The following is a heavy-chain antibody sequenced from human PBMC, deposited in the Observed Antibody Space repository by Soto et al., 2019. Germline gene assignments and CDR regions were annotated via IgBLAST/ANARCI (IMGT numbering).Heavy chain of an antibody. CDR1: GFSLTSPGMC. CDR3: ARSIRGPRRFNGMDV. Sequence: SGPTLVNPTETLTLTCTFSGFSLTSPGMCVSCIRQSPGKDLEWLALIERGDDDKYYSTSLKTRLTISKDTRKNQVVLTMANMEPADTATYYCARSIRGPRRFNGMDVWGRGTTVTVSS. D-gene: IGHD1-20*01. V-gene: IGHV2-70*13. CDR2: IERGDDDK. J-gene: IGHJ6*02.